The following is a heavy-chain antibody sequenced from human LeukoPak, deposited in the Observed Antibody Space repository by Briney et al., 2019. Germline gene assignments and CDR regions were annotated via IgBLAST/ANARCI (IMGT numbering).Heavy chain of an antibody. J-gene: IGHJ4*02. CDR3: ARHRASSRGGSGYSQGGFDY. V-gene: IGHV4-39*01. CDR1: GGSISSSDYY. D-gene: IGHD3-22*01. CDR2: IYYSGGT. Sequence: SETLSLTCTVSGGSISSSDYYWGWIRQPPGKGLEWIGSIYYSGGTYYNPSLKSRVTISVDTSKSQFSLNLNSVTAADTAVYYCARHRASSRGGSGYSQGGFDYWGQGTLVTVSS.